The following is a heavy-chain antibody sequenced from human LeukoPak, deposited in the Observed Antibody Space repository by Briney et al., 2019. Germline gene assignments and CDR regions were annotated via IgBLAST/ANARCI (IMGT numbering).Heavy chain of an antibody. CDR1: GFTFSSHG. CDR2: ISPSGGIT. Sequence: GGSLRLSCAASGFTFSSHGMNWVRQAPGKGLEWVSGISPSGGITYYTDSVKGRFTISRDNSKNTLYLQMNSLRAEDTAVYYCAKDRSGGVDYWGQGTLVTVSS. J-gene: IGHJ4*02. D-gene: IGHD3-16*01. CDR3: AKDRSGGVDY. V-gene: IGHV3-23*01.